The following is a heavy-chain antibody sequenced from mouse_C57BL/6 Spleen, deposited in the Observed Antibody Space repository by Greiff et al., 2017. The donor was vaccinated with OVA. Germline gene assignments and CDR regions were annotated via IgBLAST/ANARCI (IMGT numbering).Heavy chain of an antibody. V-gene: IGHV1-53*01. J-gene: IGHJ4*01. D-gene: IGHD1-1*01. CDR2: INPSNGGT. CDR1: GYTFPSYW. Sequence: QVQLQQPGTELVKPGASVKLSCKASGYTFPSYWMHWLKQRPGQGLEWIGNINPSNGGTNYNEKFKSKATLTVDKSSSTAYMQLSSLTSEDSAVYYCARTIYYNGSSYYAMDYWGQGTSVTVSS. CDR3: ARTIYYNGSSYYAMDY.